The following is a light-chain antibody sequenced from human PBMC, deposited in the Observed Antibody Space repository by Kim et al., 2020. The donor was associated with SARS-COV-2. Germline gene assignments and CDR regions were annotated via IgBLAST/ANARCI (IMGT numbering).Light chain of an antibody. CDR1: QSVRYS. V-gene: IGKV3-11*01. J-gene: IGKJ1*01. CDR2: DTS. Sequence: LSPGEGATLSGRASQSVRYSLAWDQQKPGQAPRLVIYDTSKRAAGIPARFSGSGSGTDFTLTISTLEPEDFAVYYCQQRTDWLWAFGRGTKVDIK. CDR3: QQRTDWLWA.